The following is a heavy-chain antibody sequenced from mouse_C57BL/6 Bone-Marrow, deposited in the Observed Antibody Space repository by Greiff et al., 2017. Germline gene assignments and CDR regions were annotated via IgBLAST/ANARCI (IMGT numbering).Heavy chain of an antibody. CDR2: IYPGSGST. Sequence: QVHVKQPGAELVKPGASVKMSCKASGYTFTSYWITWVKQRPGQGLEWIGDIYPGSGSTNYNEKFKSKATLTVATSSSTAYMQLSSLTSEDSAVYYCARGEWAYWGQGTLVTVSA. J-gene: IGHJ3*01. V-gene: IGHV1-55*01. CDR1: GYTFTSYW. CDR3: ARGEWAY. D-gene: IGHD1-3*01.